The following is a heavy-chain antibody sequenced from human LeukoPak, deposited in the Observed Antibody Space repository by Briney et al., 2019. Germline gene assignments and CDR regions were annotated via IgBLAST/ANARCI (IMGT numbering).Heavy chain of an antibody. D-gene: IGHD3-3*01. CDR1: GGSFSGYY. Sequence: SETLSLTCAVYGGSFSGYYWSWIRQPPGKGLEWIGEIHHSGSTNYNPSLKSRVTISVDTPKNQFSLKLSSVTAADTAVYYCARRYYDFWSGLHWFDPWGQGTLVTVSS. CDR2: IHHSGST. V-gene: IGHV4-34*01. J-gene: IGHJ5*02. CDR3: ARRYYDFWSGLHWFDP.